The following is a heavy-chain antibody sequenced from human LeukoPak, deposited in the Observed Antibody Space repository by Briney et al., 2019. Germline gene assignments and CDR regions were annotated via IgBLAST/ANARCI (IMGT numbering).Heavy chain of an antibody. CDR2: IYYSGST. CDR1: GGSISSYY. J-gene: IGHJ4*02. Sequence: PSETLSLTCTVSGGSISSYYWSWIRQPPGKGLEWIGYIYYSGSTNYNPSLKSRVTISVDTSKNQFSLNLSSVTAADTAVYYCARVASAAGYYFDYWGQGTLVTVSS. CDR3: ARVASAAGYYFDY. V-gene: IGHV4-59*01. D-gene: IGHD6-13*01.